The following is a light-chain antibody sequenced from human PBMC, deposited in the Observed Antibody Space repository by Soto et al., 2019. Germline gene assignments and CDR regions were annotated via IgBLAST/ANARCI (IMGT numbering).Light chain of an antibody. CDR3: QQYGSSPPFT. V-gene: IGKV3-20*01. Sequence: ESVLTPSPGTLSLSPGERATLYCLAIQSVSSRYLAWYQQKPGQAPSLLIDGASNRATGIPDRFSGSGSGNDFTLTISRLEPEDFAVYLCQQYGSSPPFTFGQGTKVEIK. CDR2: GAS. J-gene: IGKJ2*01. CDR1: QSVSSRY.